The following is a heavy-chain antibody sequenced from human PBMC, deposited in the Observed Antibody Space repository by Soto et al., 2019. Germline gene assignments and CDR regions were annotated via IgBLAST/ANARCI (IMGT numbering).Heavy chain of an antibody. CDR2: ISYDGSNK. D-gene: IGHD3-3*01. CDR1: GFTFSSYA. J-gene: IGHJ5*02. CDR3: AGGGRGFGVVIGNWFDA. V-gene: IGHV3-30-3*01. Sequence: GGSLRLSCAASGFTFSSYAMHWVRQAPGKGLEWVAVISYDGSNKYYADSLKGRFTISRDNSKNTLYLQMNSLRAEDTAVYYCAGGGRGFGVVIGNWFDAWGQGTLVTVSS.